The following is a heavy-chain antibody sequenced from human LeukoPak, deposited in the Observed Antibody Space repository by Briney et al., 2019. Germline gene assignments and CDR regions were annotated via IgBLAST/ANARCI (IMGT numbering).Heavy chain of an antibody. Sequence: GGSLRLSCAASGFTVSTTYMSWVRQAPGRGLEWGSVIYSGGTTYYADSVKGRFTISRDDSKNTLYLQMNNLRADDTAVYYCAGGPTAQDDFWSGYYPGWGQGTLVTVSS. D-gene: IGHD3-3*01. J-gene: IGHJ4*02. CDR3: AGGPTAQDDFWSGYYPG. CDR2: IYSGGTT. CDR1: GFTVSTTY. V-gene: IGHV3-53*01.